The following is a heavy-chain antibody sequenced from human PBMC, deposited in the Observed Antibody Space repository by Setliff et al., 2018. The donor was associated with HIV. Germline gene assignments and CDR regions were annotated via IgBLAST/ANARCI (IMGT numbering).Heavy chain of an antibody. CDR3: ASEGSGSYWVGYYYYYYYMDV. J-gene: IGHJ6*03. CDR2: INTNTGNP. Sequence: GASVKVSCKASGYTFTSYAMNWVRQAPGQGLEWMGWINTNTGNPTYAQGFTGRFVFSLDTSVSTAYLQISSLKAADTAVYSCASEGSGSYWVGYYYYYYYMDVWGKGTTVTVSS. V-gene: IGHV7-4-1*02. CDR1: GYTFTSYA. D-gene: IGHD3-10*01.